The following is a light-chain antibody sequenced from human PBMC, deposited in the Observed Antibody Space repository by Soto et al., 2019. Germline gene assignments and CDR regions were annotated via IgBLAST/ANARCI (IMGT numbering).Light chain of an antibody. CDR3: QQRSNWPPT. V-gene: IGKV3-11*01. CDR2: DAS. J-gene: IGKJ5*01. Sequence: EIVLTQSPATLSVSPGERATLSCRASQSVNSYLAWYQQKPGQAPRLLIYDASNRATGIPARFSGSGSGTDFTLTISSLEPEDFAVYYCQQRSNWPPTFGQGTRLEIK. CDR1: QSVNSY.